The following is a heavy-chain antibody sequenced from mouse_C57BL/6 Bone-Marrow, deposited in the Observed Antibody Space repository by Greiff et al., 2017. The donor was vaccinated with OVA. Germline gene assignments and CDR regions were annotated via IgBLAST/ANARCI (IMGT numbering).Heavy chain of an antibody. CDR3: ARDGYSLDY. D-gene: IGHD2-3*01. J-gene: IGHJ2*01. V-gene: IGHV1-61*01. CDR2: IYPSDSET. CDR1: GYTFTSYW. Sequence: VQLQQPGAELVRPGSSVKLSCKASGYTFTSYWMDWVKQRPGQGLEWIGNIYPSDSETHYNQKFKDKATLTVDKSSSTAYMQLSSLTSEDSAVYYCARDGYSLDYWGQGTTLTVSS.